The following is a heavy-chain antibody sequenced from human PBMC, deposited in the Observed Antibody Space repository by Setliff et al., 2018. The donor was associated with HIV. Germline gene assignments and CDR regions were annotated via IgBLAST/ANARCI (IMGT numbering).Heavy chain of an antibody. CDR1: GGSISSGDYY. J-gene: IGHJ6*03. CDR2: IYYSGST. CDR3: AREGYGDKRERYFYYMAV. V-gene: IGHV4-31*03. Sequence: PSETLSLTCTVSGGSISSGDYYWSWIRQYPGKGLEWIGYIYYSGSTFYNPSLKSRVTISVDTSKKQFSLKLGSVTAADTAVYYCAREGYGDKRERYFYYMAVWGKGTTVTVSS. D-gene: IGHD4-17*01.